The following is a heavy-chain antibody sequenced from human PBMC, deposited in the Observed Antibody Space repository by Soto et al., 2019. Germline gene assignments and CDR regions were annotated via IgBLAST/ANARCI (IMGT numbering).Heavy chain of an antibody. Sequence: ETLSLTCAVYGASFSGYYWSWIRQPPGKGLEWIGEINHSGSTNYNPSLKSRVTISVDTSKNQFSLKLSSVTAADTAVYYCARYQGTHGFDPWGQGTLVTVYS. CDR1: GASFSGYY. J-gene: IGHJ5*02. CDR3: ARYQGTHGFDP. V-gene: IGHV4-34*01. CDR2: INHSGST. D-gene: IGHD1-1*01.